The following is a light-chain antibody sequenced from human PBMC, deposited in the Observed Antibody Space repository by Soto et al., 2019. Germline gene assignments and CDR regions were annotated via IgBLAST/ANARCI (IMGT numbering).Light chain of an antibody. Sequence: EVVMTQSPATLSVSPGERVTLSCRASQSINAHLAWYQQKPGQTPRLLIHGASTRATGIPARFSRSGFGTEFILIISRLQSEDFAVYYCQQYNNWLWTFGQGTKVEIQ. V-gene: IGKV3-15*01. CDR2: GAS. CDR3: QQYNNWLWT. J-gene: IGKJ1*01. CDR1: QSINAH.